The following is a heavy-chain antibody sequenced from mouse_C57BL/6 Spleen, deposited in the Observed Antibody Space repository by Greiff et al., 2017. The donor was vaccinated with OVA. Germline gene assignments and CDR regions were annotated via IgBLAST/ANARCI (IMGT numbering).Heavy chain of an antibody. CDR3: ARRNYSNLFDY. D-gene: IGHD2-5*01. CDR1: GYTFTSYW. J-gene: IGHJ2*01. Sequence: QVQLQQPGAELVMPWASVKLSCKASGYTFTSYWMHWVKQSPGQGLEWIGEIDPSDSYTNYNQKFKGKSTLTVDKSSSTAYMQLSSLTSDDSAVYYCARRNYSNLFDYWGQGTTLTVSS. V-gene: IGHV1-69*01. CDR2: IDPSDSYT.